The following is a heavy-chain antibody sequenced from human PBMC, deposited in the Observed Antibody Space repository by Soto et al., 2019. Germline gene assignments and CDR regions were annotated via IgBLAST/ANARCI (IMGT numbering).Heavy chain of an antibody. CDR1: GFTFDDYA. Sequence: GGSLRLSCAASGFTFDDYAMHWVRQAPGKGLEWVSGISWNSGSIGYADSVKGRFTISRDNAKNSLYLQMNSLRAEDTALYYCAKDYTGTLSSGLDYRAQRTLVTVSS. CDR3: AKDYTGTLSSGLDY. CDR2: ISWNSGSI. D-gene: IGHD6-19*01. J-gene: IGHJ4*02. V-gene: IGHV3-9*01.